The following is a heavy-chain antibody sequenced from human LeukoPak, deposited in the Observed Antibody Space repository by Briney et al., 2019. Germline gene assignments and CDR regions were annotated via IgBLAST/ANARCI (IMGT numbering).Heavy chain of an antibody. CDR2: ISSSSSYI. CDR3: ARDTVLVY. D-gene: IGHD2-8*02. Sequence: GGSLRLSCAASGFTFSSYSMNWVRQAPGKGLEWVSSISSSSSYIYYADSVKGRFTISRDNAKNSLYLQMNGLRAEDTAVYYCARDTVLVYWGQGTLVTVSS. CDR1: GFTFSSYS. V-gene: IGHV3-21*01. J-gene: IGHJ4*02.